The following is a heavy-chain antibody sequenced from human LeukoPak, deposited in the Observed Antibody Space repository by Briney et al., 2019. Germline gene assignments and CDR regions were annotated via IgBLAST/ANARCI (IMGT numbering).Heavy chain of an antibody. CDR3: ASVRIYDFWSGYQLINWFDP. Sequence: PSETLSLTCTVSGGSISSSSYYWGWIRQPPGQGLEWIGSIYYSGSTYYNPSLKSRVTISVDTSKNQFSLKLSSVTAADTAVYYCASVRIYDFWSGYQLINWFDPWGQGTLVTVSS. CDR2: IYYSGST. J-gene: IGHJ5*02. CDR1: GGSISSSSYY. D-gene: IGHD3-3*01. V-gene: IGHV4-39*01.